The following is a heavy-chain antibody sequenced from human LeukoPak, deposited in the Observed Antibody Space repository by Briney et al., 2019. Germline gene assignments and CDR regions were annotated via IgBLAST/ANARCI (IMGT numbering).Heavy chain of an antibody. J-gene: IGHJ6*02. D-gene: IGHD6-13*01. V-gene: IGHV4-31*03. CDR1: GGSISSGGYY. CDR2: IYYSGST. Sequence: LSLTCTVSGGSISSGGYYWSWIRQHPGKGLEWIGYIYYSGSTYYNPSLKSRVTISVDTSKNQFSLKLSSVTAADTAVYYCARSYSSSWPNYYYYYGMDVWGQGTTVTVSS. CDR3: ARSYSSSWPNYYYYYGMDV.